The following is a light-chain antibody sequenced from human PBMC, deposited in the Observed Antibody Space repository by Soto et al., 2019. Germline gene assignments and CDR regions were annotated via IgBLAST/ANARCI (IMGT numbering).Light chain of an antibody. CDR1: QSVSSY. CDR2: DAS. CDR3: QQYSTSPRT. Sequence: EIVLTQSPATLSLSPGERATLSCRASQSVSSYLAWYQQKPGQAPRLLIYDASNRATGISARFSGSGSGTDFTLTISSLEPEDFAVYYCQQYSTSPRTFGQGTKVEIK. J-gene: IGKJ1*01. V-gene: IGKV3-11*01.